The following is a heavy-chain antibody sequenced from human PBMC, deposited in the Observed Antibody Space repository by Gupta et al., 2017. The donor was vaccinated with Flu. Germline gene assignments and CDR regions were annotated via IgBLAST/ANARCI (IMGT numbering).Heavy chain of an antibody. Sequence: GLEWMGWINTNTGNPTYAQGFTGRFVFSLDTSFSTAYLQISSLKAEDTAVYYCARVMGTAAGPLYYYYYMDVWGKGTTVTVSS. J-gene: IGHJ6*03. V-gene: IGHV7-4-1*02. CDR2: INTNTGNP. CDR3: ARVMGTAAGPLYYYYYMDV. D-gene: IGHD6-13*01.